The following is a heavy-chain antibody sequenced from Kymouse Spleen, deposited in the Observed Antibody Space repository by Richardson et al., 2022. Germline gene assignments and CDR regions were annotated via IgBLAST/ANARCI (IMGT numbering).Heavy chain of an antibody. D-gene: IGHD1-26*01. Sequence: EVQLVESGGGLVQPGGSLRLSCAASGFTFSSYWMHWVRQAPGKGLVWVSRINSDGSSTSYADSVKGRFTISRDNAKNTLYLQMNSLRAEDTAVYYCAREIVGATKDYYYYYGMDVWGQGTTVTVSS. CDR1: GFTFSSYW. CDR2: INSDGSST. J-gene: IGHJ6*02. CDR3: AREIVGATKDYYYYYGMDV. V-gene: IGHV3-74*01.